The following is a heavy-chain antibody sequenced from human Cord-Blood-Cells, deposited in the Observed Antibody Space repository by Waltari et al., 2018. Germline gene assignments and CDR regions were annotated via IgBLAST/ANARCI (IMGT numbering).Heavy chain of an antibody. Sequence: EVQVEEAGGGLVQPGGFRKPSCAASRFNVSGPPMLLARQASGNGLERVGRIRNKANSYATAYAASVKGRFSISRDDSKNPAYLQMNSLKTEDTAVYYCTSIRNYGGQGTLVTVSS. V-gene: IGHV3-73*01. J-gene: IGHJ4*02. CDR2: IRNKANSYAT. CDR1: RFNVSGPP. CDR3: TSIRNY.